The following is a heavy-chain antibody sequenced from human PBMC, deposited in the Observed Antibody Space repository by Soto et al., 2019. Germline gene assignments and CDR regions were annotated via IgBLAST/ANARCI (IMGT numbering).Heavy chain of an antibody. Sequence: GSLRLSCAASGFTFSSYGMHWVRQAPGKGLEWVAVISYDGSNKYYADSVKGRFTISRDNSKNTLYLQMNSLRAEDTAVYYCAKDLSNTDFFGYYYYGMDVWGQGTTVTVSS. D-gene: IGHD3-3*01. J-gene: IGHJ6*02. CDR2: ISYDGSNK. V-gene: IGHV3-30*18. CDR1: GFTFSSYG. CDR3: AKDLSNTDFFGYYYYGMDV.